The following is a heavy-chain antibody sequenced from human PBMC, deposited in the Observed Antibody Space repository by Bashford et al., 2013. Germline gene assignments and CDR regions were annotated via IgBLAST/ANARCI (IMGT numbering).Heavy chain of an antibody. V-gene: IGHV1-69*13. CDR2: IISIFATA. Sequence: SVKGLPARASGGTFSSYAINWVRQAPGQGLEWMGRIISIFATANYAQKFQGRVTITADESTSTAYMELSSLRLEDTAVYYCTRASVPTVTYYNWFDPWGRGGTLVTVSS. D-gene: IGHD4-17*01. CDR1: GGTFSSYA. J-gene: IGHJ5*02. CDR3: TRASVPTVTYYNWFDP.